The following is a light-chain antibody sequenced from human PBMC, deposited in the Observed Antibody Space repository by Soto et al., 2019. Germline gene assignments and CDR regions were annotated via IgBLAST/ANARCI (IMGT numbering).Light chain of an antibody. CDR2: SSN. J-gene: IGLJ2*01. Sequence: QSVLTQPPSASGTPGQRVTISCSGSSSNIGSNSVNWYQQLPGTAPKLLMYSSNQRPSGVAVRFSGSKSGTSASLAISGLQSEDEADYYCAAWDDSLNGVVIGGGTQLTVL. V-gene: IGLV1-44*01. CDR1: SSNIGSNS. CDR3: AAWDDSLNGVV.